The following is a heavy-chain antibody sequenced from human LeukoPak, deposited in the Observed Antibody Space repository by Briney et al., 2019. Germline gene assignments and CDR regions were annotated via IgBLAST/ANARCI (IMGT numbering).Heavy chain of an antibody. D-gene: IGHD5-24*01. CDR1: GFTFSASW. J-gene: IGHJ4*02. V-gene: IGHV3-7*01. CDR2: IDEHATET. Sequence: GGSLRLSCTSSGFTFSASWMTWLRQAPGKGLEWVVTIDEHATETYYMDSVKGRFTTSRDNAKNSMDLQVHSLRAEATALCWCARETLRDACTYSGRGTLVTAS. CDR3: ARETLRDACTY.